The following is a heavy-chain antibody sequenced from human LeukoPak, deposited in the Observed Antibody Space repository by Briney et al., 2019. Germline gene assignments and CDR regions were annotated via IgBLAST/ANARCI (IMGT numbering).Heavy chain of an antibody. CDR2: INHSGST. D-gene: IGHD6-25*01. CDR1: GGSFSGYY. J-gene: IGHJ6*03. Sequence: SETLSLTCAVYGGSFSGYYWSWIRQPPGKGPEWIGEINHSGSTNYNPSLKSRVTISVDTSKNQFSLKLSSVTAADTAVYYCARGKRLSLYYYYYMDVWGKGTTVTVSS. CDR3: ARGKRLSLYYYYYMDV. V-gene: IGHV4-34*01.